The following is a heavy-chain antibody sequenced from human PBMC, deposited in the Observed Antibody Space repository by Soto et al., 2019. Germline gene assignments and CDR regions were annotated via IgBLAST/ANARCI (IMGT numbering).Heavy chain of an antibody. CDR1: GGSISSYF. J-gene: IGHJ5*02. CDR2: IYYSEST. D-gene: IGHD6-19*01. Sequence: QVQLQESGPGLVKPSETLSLTCTVSGGSISSYFWSWIRQPPGKGLEWIGYIYYSESTNYNPSLKSRVTTSADTSKNQFSLKLSSVTAADTAVYYCARDRGLGSGWYGWFDPWGQGTLVTVSS. CDR3: ARDRGLGSGWYGWFDP. V-gene: IGHV4-59*01.